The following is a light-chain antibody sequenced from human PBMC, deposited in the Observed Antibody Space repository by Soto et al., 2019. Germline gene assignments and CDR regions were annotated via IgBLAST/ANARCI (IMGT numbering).Light chain of an antibody. CDR3: QQRNNWPWT. Sequence: EIGLTQSPGTLSLSPGERAALSCRASQSVRGRYLAWYQQRPGQAPRLLIYGASSRATGIPDRFTGSGSGTDFTLTISRLEPEDFAVYYCQQRNNWPWTFGQGTKVEIK. CDR1: QSVRGRY. CDR2: GAS. V-gene: IGKV3D-20*02. J-gene: IGKJ1*01.